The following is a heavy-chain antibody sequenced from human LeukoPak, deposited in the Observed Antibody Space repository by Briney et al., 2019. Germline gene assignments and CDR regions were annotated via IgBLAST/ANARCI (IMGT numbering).Heavy chain of an antibody. J-gene: IGHJ4*02. CDR3: AGAGLDY. V-gene: IGHV3-7*03. CDR2: IKPDGSQK. CDR1: GLTFSSYW. Sequence: GGSLRLSCAASGLTFSSYWMSWVRQAPGQGLEWVANIKPDGSQKYYVDSVKGRFTISRDNAKNSLYLQMNSLSAEDTAVYYCAGAGLDYWGQGTLVTVSS.